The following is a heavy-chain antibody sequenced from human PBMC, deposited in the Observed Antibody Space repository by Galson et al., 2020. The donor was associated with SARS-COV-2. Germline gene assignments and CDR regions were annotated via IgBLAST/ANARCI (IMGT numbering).Heavy chain of an antibody. Sequence: GGSLRLSCAASGFPFNIYAMHWVRQAPGKGLEWVAVISYDETNKSYADSVKGRFTISRDNSKNTLYLHMNSLRPEDTAVYYCATGGTVITLGDSWGQGTLFTVSS. J-gene: IGHJ4*02. V-gene: IGHV3-30*04. D-gene: IGHD3-16*01. CDR3: ATGGTVITLGDS. CDR1: GFPFNIYA. CDR2: ISYDETNK.